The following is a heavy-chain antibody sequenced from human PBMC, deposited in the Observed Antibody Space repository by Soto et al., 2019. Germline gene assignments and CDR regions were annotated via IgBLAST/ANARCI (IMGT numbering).Heavy chain of an antibody. J-gene: IGHJ6*02. V-gene: IGHV3-23*01. CDR1: GFTFSSYV. D-gene: IGHD3-10*01. CDR2: ISGSGGST. CDR3: AKAGTMVRGVIGGMDV. Sequence: EVQLLESGGGLVQPGGSLRLSCAASGFTFSSYVMSWVRQAPGKGLEWVSAISGSGGSTYYADSVKGRFTISRDNSKNTLYLQMNSLRAEDTAVYYCAKAGTMVRGVIGGMDVWGQGTTVTVSS.